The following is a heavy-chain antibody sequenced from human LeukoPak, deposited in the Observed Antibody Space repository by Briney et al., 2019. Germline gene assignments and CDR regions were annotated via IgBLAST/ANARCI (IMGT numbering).Heavy chain of an antibody. Sequence: PGGSLRLSCAASGFTLSSYWMHWVRQAPGKGLVWVSRINTDGSSTHYADSVKGRFTISRDNAKNTLYLQMNSLRAEDTAVYYCARGVGGEYRYTVEYWGQGTLVTASS. CDR1: GFTLSSYW. V-gene: IGHV3-74*01. CDR2: INTDGSST. D-gene: IGHD3-16*02. CDR3: ARGVGGEYRYTVEY. J-gene: IGHJ4*02.